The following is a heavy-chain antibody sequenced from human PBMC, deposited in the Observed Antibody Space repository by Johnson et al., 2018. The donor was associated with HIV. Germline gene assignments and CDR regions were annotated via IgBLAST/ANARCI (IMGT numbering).Heavy chain of an antibody. CDR2: INSDGSST. J-gene: IGHJ3*02. CDR3: AKGGYDSEDAFDI. Sequence: VQLVESGGGLVQPGGSLRLSCAASGFTFSTYWMHWVRQAPGKGLVWVSRINSDGSSTNYADSVKGRFTISRDNAKNTLYLQMNSLRAEDTALYYCAKGGYDSEDAFDIWGQGTMVTVSS. V-gene: IGHV3-74*02. D-gene: IGHD3-22*01. CDR1: GFTFSTYW.